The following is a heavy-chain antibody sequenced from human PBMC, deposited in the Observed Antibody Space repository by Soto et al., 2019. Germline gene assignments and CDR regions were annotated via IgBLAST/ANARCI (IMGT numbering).Heavy chain of an antibody. Sequence: SETLSLTCTVSGGSIFSSYWGWIRQPPGRGLQWIGSIYQSGTTYYNPSLKSRVTISVDTSKNQFSLTVSSLTAADTAVYYCARHLWTEGADSWGQGTPVTVSS. CDR1: GGSIFSSY. CDR3: ARHLWTEGADS. J-gene: IGHJ4*02. V-gene: IGHV4-59*08. CDR2: IYQSGTT. D-gene: IGHD1-1*01.